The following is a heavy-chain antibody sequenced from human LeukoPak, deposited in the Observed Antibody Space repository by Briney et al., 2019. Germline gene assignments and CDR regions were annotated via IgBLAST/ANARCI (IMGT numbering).Heavy chain of an antibody. D-gene: IGHD2-2*01. CDR1: GYTFTGYY. Sequence: ASVKVSCEASGYTFTGYYMHWVRQAPGQGLEWMGWINPNSGGTNYAQKFQGRVTMTRDTSISTAYMELSRLRSDDTAVYYCARDRGRVVPAAIGWFDPWGQGTLVTVSS. V-gene: IGHV1-2*02. CDR2: INPNSGGT. CDR3: ARDRGRVVPAAIGWFDP. J-gene: IGHJ5*02.